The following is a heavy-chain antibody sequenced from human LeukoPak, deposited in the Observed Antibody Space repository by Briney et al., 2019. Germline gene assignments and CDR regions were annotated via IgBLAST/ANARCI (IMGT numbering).Heavy chain of an antibody. CDR3: ARAAWYSSSWQEGYYFDY. J-gene: IGHJ4*02. CDR1: GFTVSSNY. CDR2: IYNGGST. D-gene: IGHD6-13*01. Sequence: GGSLRLSCAASGFTVSSNYMSWVRQAPGKGLEWVAVIYNGGSTYYADSVKGRFTISRDISRNTLYLQMNGLRGEDTAVYYCARAAWYSSSWQEGYYFDYWGEGTLVTVSS. V-gene: IGHV3-53*01.